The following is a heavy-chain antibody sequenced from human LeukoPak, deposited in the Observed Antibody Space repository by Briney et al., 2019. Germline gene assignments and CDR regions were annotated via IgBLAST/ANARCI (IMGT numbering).Heavy chain of an antibody. CDR2: IYHSGST. D-gene: IGHD5-12*01. Sequence: SETLSLTCAVSGGSISSGGYSWSWIRQPPGKGLEWIGYIYHSGSTYYNPSLKSRVTISVDRSKNQFSLKLSSVTAADTAVYYCAREVANSGYDYWGQGTLVTVSS. V-gene: IGHV4-30-2*01. J-gene: IGHJ4*02. CDR1: GGSISSGGYS. CDR3: AREVANSGYDY.